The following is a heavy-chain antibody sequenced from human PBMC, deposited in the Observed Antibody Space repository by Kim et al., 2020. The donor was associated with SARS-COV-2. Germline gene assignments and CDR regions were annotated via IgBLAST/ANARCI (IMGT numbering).Heavy chain of an antibody. V-gene: IGHV1-69*01. J-gene: IGHJ4*02. D-gene: IGHD5-18*01. CDR3: ARGMRLPDY. CDR2: GTA. Sequence: GTANYAQKFQGRVTITADESTSTAYMELSSLRSEDPAVYYCARGMRLPDYWGQGTLVTVSS.